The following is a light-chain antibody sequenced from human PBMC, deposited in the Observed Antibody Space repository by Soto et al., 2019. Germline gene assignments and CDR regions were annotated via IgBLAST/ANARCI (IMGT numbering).Light chain of an antibody. V-gene: IGKV1-6*01. CDR2: AAS. CDR3: QKYNSAPWT. Sequence: AIQMTQSPSSLSASVGDRVTITCRASQGIRNDLGWYQQKPGKAPNLLIYAASSLQSGVPSRFSGSGSGTEFTLTFSSLQPEDVATYYCQKYNSAPWTIGQGTKVDI. J-gene: IGKJ1*01. CDR1: QGIRND.